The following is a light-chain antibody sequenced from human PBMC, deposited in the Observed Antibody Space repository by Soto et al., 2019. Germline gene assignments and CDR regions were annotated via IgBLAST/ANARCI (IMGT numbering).Light chain of an antibody. CDR2: EVS. CDR1: SSDVGSYNL. J-gene: IGLJ2*01. V-gene: IGLV2-23*02. Sequence: QSALTQPASVSGSPGQSITISCTGTSSDVGSYNLVSWYQQHPGHAPQLMIYEVSKPPSGVSNRCSGSKSGHTAALTSSGPHAEADAYYYCCAYGGSSSLVFGGGTQLTVL. CDR3: CAYGGSSSLV.